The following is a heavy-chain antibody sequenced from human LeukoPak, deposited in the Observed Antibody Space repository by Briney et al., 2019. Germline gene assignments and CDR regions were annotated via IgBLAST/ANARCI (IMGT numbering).Heavy chain of an antibody. D-gene: IGHD6-19*01. CDR3: AKRLAVAGYYYYGMDV. V-gene: IGHV3-23*01. J-gene: IGHJ6*02. CDR1: GFTFSSYA. CDR2: ISGSGGST. Sequence: PGGSLRLSCAASGFTFSSYAMSWVRQAPGKGLEWVSAISGSGGSTYYADSVKGRFTISRDNSKNTLYLQMNSLRAEDTAVYYCAKRLAVAGYYYYGMDVWGQGTTVTVSS.